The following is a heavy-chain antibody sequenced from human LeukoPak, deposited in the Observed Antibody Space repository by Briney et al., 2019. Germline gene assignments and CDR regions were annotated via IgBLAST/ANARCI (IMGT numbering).Heavy chain of an antibody. CDR2: IIPIFGTA. V-gene: IGHV1-69*13. J-gene: IGHJ4*02. D-gene: IGHD3-22*01. CDR3: ARDGGRGSSGKNDY. Sequence: SVKVSCKASGYTFTSYDINWVRQATGQGLEWMGGIIPIFGTANYAQKFQGRVTITADESTSTAYMEPSSLRSEDTAVYYCARDGGRGSSGKNDYWGQGTLGTVSS. CDR1: GYTFTSYD.